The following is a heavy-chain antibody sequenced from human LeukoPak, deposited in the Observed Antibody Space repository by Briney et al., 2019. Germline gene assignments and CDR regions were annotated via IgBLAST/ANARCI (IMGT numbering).Heavy chain of an antibody. V-gene: IGHV4-38-2*01. CDR2: IYHSGST. D-gene: IGHD4-11*01. CDR3: ARTSKSLTDY. J-gene: IGHJ4*02. Sequence: SETLSLTCAVSGYSISSGYYWGWIRQPPGKGLERIGSIYHSGSTYYNPSLKSRVTISVDTSKNQFSLKLSSVTAADTAVYYCARTSKSLTDYWGQGTLVTVSS. CDR1: GYSISSGYY.